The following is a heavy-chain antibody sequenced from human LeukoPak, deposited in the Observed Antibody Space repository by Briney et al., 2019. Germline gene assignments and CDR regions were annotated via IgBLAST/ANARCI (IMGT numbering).Heavy chain of an antibody. CDR3: ARRQNYCSGAGCYYYFDY. D-gene: IGHD2-15*01. CDR1: GGSISRSTLY. J-gene: IGHJ4*02. Sequence: SETLSLTCTVSGGSISRSTLYWDWVRQPPGKGLEWIGSFFYGGSTYYNPSLKSRVTISVDSSKNQFSLNLSSVTAADAAVYYCARRQNYCSGAGCYYYFDYWGQGTLVTVSS. CDR2: FFYGGST. V-gene: IGHV4-39*01.